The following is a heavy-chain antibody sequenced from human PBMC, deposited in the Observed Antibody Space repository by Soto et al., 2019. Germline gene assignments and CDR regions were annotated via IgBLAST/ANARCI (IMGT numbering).Heavy chain of an antibody. J-gene: IGHJ4*02. CDR2: ISYDGSNK. D-gene: IGHD5-12*01. CDR1: GFAFSSYA. V-gene: IGHV3-30-3*01. Sequence: GGSVRLSCAASGFAFSSYAMHWVRQAPGKGLEWVAVISYDGSNKYYADSVKGRFTISRDNSKNTLYLQMNSLRAEDTAVYYCARAQSGGGFDYFDYWGQGTLVTVSS. CDR3: ARAQSGGGFDYFDY.